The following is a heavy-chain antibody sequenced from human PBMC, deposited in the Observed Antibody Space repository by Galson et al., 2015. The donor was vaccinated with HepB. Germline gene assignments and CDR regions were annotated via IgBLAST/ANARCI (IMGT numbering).Heavy chain of an antibody. V-gene: IGHV1-8*01. Sequence: SVKVSCKASGYTFTSSDVTWVRQAPGQGLEWMGWMNPKSTNTGYARKFQGRVTMTGDTSMDTAYRELSSLTSADTAVYYCARAVRNQLLSEYWGQGTLVTVSS. D-gene: IGHD1-26*01. CDR3: ARAVRNQLLSEY. CDR2: MNPKSTNT. CDR1: GYTFTSSD. J-gene: IGHJ4*02.